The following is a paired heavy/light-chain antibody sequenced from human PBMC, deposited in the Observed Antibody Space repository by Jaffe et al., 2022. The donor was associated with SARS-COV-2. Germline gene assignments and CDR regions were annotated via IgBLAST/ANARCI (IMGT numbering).Light chain of an antibody. CDR3: QKYNSAPLT. Sequence: DIQMTQSPSSLSASVGDRVTITCRASQGISNYLAWYQQKPGKVPKLLIYAASTLQSGVPSRFSGSGSGTDFTLTISSLQPEDVASYYCQKYNSAPLTFGGGTKVEIK. CDR1: QGISNY. J-gene: IGKJ4*01. CDR2: AAS. V-gene: IGKV1-27*01.
Heavy chain of an antibody. V-gene: IGHV3-30*04. CDR1: GFTFSSYA. CDR3: ARGNFGSDQLYEMEPFDI. Sequence: QVQLVESGGGVVQPGRSLRLSCAASGFTFSSYAMHWVRQAPGKGLEWVALISYDGSNKYYADSVKGRFTISRDNSKNTLYLQMNSLRAEDTAVYYCARGNFGSDQLYEMEPFDIWGQGTMVTVSS. D-gene: IGHD3-22*01. J-gene: IGHJ3*02. CDR2: ISYDGSNK.